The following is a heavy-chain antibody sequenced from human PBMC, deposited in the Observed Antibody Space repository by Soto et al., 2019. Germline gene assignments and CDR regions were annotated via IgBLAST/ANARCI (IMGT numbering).Heavy chain of an antibody. J-gene: IGHJ5*02. CDR1: GFTFDNYA. D-gene: IGHD2-8*01. CDR3: ANYQWRGSVFYNYLDL. CDR2: INLSGTNI. V-gene: IGHV3-23*05. Sequence: VGSLRLSCSASGFTFDNYAMTWVRQTPGKGLEWVSSINLSGTNIYYADSVKGRFTISRDNFKNTLYLQMNGLRAEDTAVYYCANYQWRGSVFYNYLDLWGQGTQVTVS.